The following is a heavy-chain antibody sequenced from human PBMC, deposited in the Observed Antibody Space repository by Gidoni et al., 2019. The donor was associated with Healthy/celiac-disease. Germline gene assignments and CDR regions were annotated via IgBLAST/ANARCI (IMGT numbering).Heavy chain of an antibody. Sequence: EVQLVESGGGLVQPGGSLRLSCAASGFTFSSYDMHWVRQATGKGLEWVSAIGTAGDPYYPGSVKGRFTISRENAKNSLYLQMNSLRAGDTAVYYCARGLYSSGVPLFDYWGQGTLVTVSS. CDR3: ARGLYSSGVPLFDY. CDR1: GFTFSSYD. J-gene: IGHJ4*02. V-gene: IGHV3-13*05. D-gene: IGHD6-19*01. CDR2: IGTAGDP.